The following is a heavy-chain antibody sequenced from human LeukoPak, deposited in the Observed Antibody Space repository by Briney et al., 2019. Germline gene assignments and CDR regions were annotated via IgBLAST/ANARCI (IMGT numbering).Heavy chain of an antibody. V-gene: IGHV3-48*01. CDR1: GFTFSDYT. D-gene: IGHD2-21*02. CDR3: VREVFWGVDCPSPLYF. Sequence: GGSLRLSCAASGFTFSDYTMNWVRQAPGKGLGGISYITGGSSTIYYADSVKGRFTISRGNAKNSLYLQMSSLRGEDPAVYYCVREVFWGVDCPSPLYFWGQGTLVAVSS. J-gene: IGHJ4*02. CDR2: ITGGSSTI.